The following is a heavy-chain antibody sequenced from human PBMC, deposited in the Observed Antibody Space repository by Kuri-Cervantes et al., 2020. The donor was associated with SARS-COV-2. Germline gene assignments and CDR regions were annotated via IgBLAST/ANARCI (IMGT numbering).Heavy chain of an antibody. D-gene: IGHD3-3*01. CDR2: VKTNSGNT. CDR1: ETTFPNYD. V-gene: IGHV1-8*01. Sequence: ASVKVSCKAPETTFPNYDINWVRQATGQGLEWMGMVKTNSGNTLYAQFFQGRVTMTTDTSTSTAYMELRSLRSDDTAVYYCARVITIFGVPLYAFDIWGQGTMVTVSS. CDR3: ARVITIFGVPLYAFDI. J-gene: IGHJ3*02.